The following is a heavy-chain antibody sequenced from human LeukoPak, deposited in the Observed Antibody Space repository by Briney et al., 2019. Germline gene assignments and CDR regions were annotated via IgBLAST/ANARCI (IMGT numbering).Heavy chain of an antibody. CDR3: ARVKQWLVRFNWFDP. V-gene: IGHV4-34*01. D-gene: IGHD6-19*01. CDR1: GGSFSGYY. CDR2: INHSGST. Sequence: SETLSLTCAVYGGSFSGYYWSWIRQPPGKGLEWIGEINHSGSTNYNPSLKSQVTISVDTSKNQFSLKLSSVTAADTAVYYCARVKQWLVRFNWFDPWGQGTLVTVSS. J-gene: IGHJ5*02.